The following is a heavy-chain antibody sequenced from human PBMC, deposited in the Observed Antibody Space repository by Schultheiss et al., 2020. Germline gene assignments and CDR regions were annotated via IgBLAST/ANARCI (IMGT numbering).Heavy chain of an antibody. CDR2: INPNSGGT. J-gene: IGHJ4*02. CDR1: GYTFTGYY. D-gene: IGHD6-13*01. V-gene: IGHV1-2*06. CDR3: ARESSAAGNLNY. Sequence: GESLKISCKASGYTFTGYYMHWVRQAPGQGLEWMGRINPNSGGTNYAQKFQGRVTMTRDTSISTAYMELSRLRSDDTAVYYCARESSAAGNLNYWGQGTLVTVSS.